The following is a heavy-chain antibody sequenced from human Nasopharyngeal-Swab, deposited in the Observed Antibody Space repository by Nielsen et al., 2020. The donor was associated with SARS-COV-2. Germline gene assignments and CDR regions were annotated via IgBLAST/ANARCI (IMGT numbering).Heavy chain of an antibody. V-gene: IGHV3-33*06. CDR1: GSTSNTNG. CDR3: GKDSYYDSSGFDY. Sequence: GRSLRPSCAPSGSTSNTNGMHWARQAPGKGLEWVAVIWYGGSEKHYADPVRGRFTISRDNPKNTLYLQMNGLRAEDTAIYYCGKDSYYDSSGFDYWGQGTLVSVSS. CDR2: IWYGGSEK. D-gene: IGHD3-22*01. J-gene: IGHJ4*02.